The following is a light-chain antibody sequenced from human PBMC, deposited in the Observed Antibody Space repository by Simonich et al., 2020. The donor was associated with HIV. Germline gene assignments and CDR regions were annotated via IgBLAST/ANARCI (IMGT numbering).Light chain of an antibody. CDR1: QGVLYSSNNKNY. Sequence: DIVMTQSPDSLAVSLGERATINCKSSQGVLYSSNNKNYLAWYQQKPGQPPKLLIYWASTRESGVPDRCSASGSGTDFTLTISSLQAEDVAVYYCQQYYSTPPTFGQGTKVEIK. J-gene: IGKJ1*01. V-gene: IGKV4-1*01. CDR2: WAS. CDR3: QQYYSTPPT.